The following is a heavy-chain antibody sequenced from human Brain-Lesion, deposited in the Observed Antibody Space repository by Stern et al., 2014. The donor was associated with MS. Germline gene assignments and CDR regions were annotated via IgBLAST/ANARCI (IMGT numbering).Heavy chain of an antibody. CDR1: GGPISSSSYY. J-gene: IGHJ4*02. V-gene: IGHV4-39*01. CDR3: ASWVGARRRRFDY. Sequence: QVQLQESGPGLVKPSETLSLTCTVSGGPISSSSYYWGWLRQPPGKGLEWIGTIHYTGSTNYNPSLKSRVTFSADTSMNQFSLKRGSVTAADTAVYYCASWVGARRRRFDYWGQGTLVTVSS. CDR2: IHYTGST. D-gene: IGHD1-26*01.